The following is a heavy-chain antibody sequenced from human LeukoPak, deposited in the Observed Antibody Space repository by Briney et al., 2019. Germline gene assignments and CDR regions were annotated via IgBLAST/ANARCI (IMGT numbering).Heavy chain of an antibody. V-gene: IGHV1-18*01. CDR1: GYTFTSYG. Sequence: ASVKVSCKASGYTFTSYGISWVRQAPGQGLEWMGWISAYNGNTNYAQKLQGRVTMTTDTSTSTAYMELRSLRSDGTAVYYCARDPAPLYYYDSSGYLRDYWGQGTLVTVSS. J-gene: IGHJ4*02. CDR2: ISAYNGNT. CDR3: ARDPAPLYYYDSSGYLRDY. D-gene: IGHD3-22*01.